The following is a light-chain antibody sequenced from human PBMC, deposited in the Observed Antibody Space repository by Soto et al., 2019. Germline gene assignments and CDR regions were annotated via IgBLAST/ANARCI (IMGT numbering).Light chain of an antibody. CDR3: SSYTASATFYI. CDR2: DVN. CDR1: RTDVDGYDY. V-gene: IGLV2-14*03. Sequence: QSALTQPASVSGSPGQSITIACTGARTDVDGYDYVTWYQQHPGQAPKLMIYDVNNRPSGVSHRFSGSKSGDTASLTISGLQDEDDADYYCSSYTASATFYIFGTGTKLTVL. J-gene: IGLJ1*01.